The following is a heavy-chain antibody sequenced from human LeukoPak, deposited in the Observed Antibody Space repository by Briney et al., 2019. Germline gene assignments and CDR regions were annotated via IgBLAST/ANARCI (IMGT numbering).Heavy chain of an antibody. V-gene: IGHV1-69*01. Sequence: GASVKVSCKASGGTFSSYAISWVRQAPGQGLEWMGGIIPIFGTANYAQKFQGRVTITADESTSTAYMELSSLRSEDTAVYYCAKDWSSGWYDWYFDLWGRGTLVTVSS. CDR2: IIPIFGTA. CDR3: AKDWSSGWYDWYFDL. J-gene: IGHJ2*01. CDR1: GGTFSSYA. D-gene: IGHD6-19*01.